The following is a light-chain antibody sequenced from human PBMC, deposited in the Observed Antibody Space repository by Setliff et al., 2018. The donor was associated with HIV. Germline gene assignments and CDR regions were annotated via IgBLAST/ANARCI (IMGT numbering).Light chain of an antibody. V-gene: IGLV7-43*01. Sequence: QGVVTQEPSLTVSPGGTVTLTCASSTGAVTSGYSPNWFQQKPGQAPRALIYGTSNKHSWTPARFSGSLLGGKAALTLSGVQPEDEAEYYCLLYYGGTQVFGGGTKVTVL. CDR3: LLYYGGTQV. CDR2: GTS. CDR1: TGAVTSGYS. J-gene: IGLJ3*02.